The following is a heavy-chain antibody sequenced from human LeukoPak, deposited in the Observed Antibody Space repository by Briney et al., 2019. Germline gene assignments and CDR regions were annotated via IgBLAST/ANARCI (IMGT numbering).Heavy chain of an antibody. Sequence: SGGSLRLSCAASGFSFISYGMLWVRQAPGKGLEWVGDISDDGRSKDYADSVKGRFTISRDNSQETLYLQMNSLRAEDTAVYYCAKRPSDFGDYVTYFDYWGQGTLVTVSS. CDR2: ISDDGRSK. J-gene: IGHJ4*02. CDR1: GFSFISYG. V-gene: IGHV3-30*18. CDR3: AKRPSDFGDYVTYFDY. D-gene: IGHD4-17*01.